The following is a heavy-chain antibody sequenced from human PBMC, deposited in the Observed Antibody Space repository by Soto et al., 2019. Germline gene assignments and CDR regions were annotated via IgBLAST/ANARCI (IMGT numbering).Heavy chain of an antibody. V-gene: IGHV3-53*01. CDR2: IYYNGNT. D-gene: IGHD5-18*01. Sequence: VQLVESGGGLVQPGGSLRLSCAGSGFTVTDNHMTWVRQAPGRGPEWVSTIYYNGNTFHADSAWGRFTISRDTSKNMLYLQMTSLRAEDTAVYYCATGGDTAKDGYWGQGTLVTVSS. J-gene: IGHJ4*02. CDR1: GFTVTDNH. CDR3: ATGGDTAKDGY.